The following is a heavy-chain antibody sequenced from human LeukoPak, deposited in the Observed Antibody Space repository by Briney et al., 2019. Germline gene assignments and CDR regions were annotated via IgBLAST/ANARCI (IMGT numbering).Heavy chain of an antibody. CDR1: GYTLTDYF. D-gene: IGHD6-13*01. Sequence: GASVKVSCKTSGYTLTDYFLEWVRQAPGQGLEWMAWISPNSGATGYEQIFWGWVTMTRDTSISTASMDLSRLRSDDMAVYYCASLVRVATAVFDYWGQGTLVTVSS. V-gene: IGHV1-2*04. CDR3: ASLVRVATAVFDY. CDR2: ISPNSGAT. J-gene: IGHJ4*02.